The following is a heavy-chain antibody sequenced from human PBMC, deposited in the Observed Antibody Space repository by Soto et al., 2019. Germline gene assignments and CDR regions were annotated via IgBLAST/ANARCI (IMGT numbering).Heavy chain of an antibody. CDR1: GGSISSGGYS. D-gene: IGHD1-26*01. CDR2: IYHSGST. CDR3: ASRPSGSGFDP. Sequence: QLQMQESGSGLVKPSQTLSLTCAVYGGSISSGGYSWIWIRQPPGKGLEWIGYIYHSGSTYYSPSLKSRVTISVDRSKNQFSLNLSSVTAADTAVYYCASRPSGSGFDPWGQGTLVTVSS. J-gene: IGHJ5*02. V-gene: IGHV4-30-2*01.